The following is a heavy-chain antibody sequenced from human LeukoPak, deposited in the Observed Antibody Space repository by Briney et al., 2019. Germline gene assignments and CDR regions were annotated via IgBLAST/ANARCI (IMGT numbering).Heavy chain of an antibody. CDR3: AKGHIDSEWLNFDS. J-gene: IGHJ4*02. CDR1: GFTIKTYA. Sequence: PGGSLRLSCAASGFTIKTYAMSWVRQAPGKGLQWVSGVRGSADTGNYADSVKGRFTISRDSTKNTLYLQMNSLRAEDTALYYCAKGHIDSEWLNFDSWGQGTLVTVPS. D-gene: IGHD2-21*01. V-gene: IGHV3-23*01. CDR2: VRGSADTG.